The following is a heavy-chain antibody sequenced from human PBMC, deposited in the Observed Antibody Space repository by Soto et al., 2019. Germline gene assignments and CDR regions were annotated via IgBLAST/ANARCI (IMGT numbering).Heavy chain of an antibody. J-gene: IGHJ4*02. CDR2: IYYSGST. CDR1: GGSISSSSYY. V-gene: IGHV4-39*01. CDR3: ARLYYGSGSWSQAPYFDY. D-gene: IGHD3-10*01. Sequence: TSETLSLTCTVSGGSISSSSYYWGWIRQPPGKGLEWIGSIYYSGSTYYNPSLKSRVTISVDTSKNQFSLKLSSVTAADTAVYYCARLYYGSGSWSQAPYFDYWGQGTLVTVSS.